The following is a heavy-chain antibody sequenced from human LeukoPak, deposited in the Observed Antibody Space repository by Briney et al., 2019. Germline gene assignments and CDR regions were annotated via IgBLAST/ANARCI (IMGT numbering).Heavy chain of an antibody. CDR2: INPTGGST. Sequence: ASVKVSCKASGCTFPSYFMHWVRQAPGQGLEWMGIINPTGGSTTYAQKFQGRVTMTRDTSTSTVYMELSSLRSDDTAVYYRARTAARRFDYWGQGTLVTVSS. D-gene: IGHD6-6*01. CDR1: GCTFPSYF. J-gene: IGHJ4*02. CDR3: ARTAARRFDY. V-gene: IGHV1-46*01.